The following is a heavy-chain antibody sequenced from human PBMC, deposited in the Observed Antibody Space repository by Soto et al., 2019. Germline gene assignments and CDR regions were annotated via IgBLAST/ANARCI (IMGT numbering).Heavy chain of an antibody. CDR3: ETYYYDSSGYYSFRY. D-gene: IGHD3-22*01. V-gene: IGHV1-24*01. Sequence: ASVKVSCKVSGYTLTELSMHWVRQAPGKGLEWMGGFDPEDGETIYAQKSQGRVTMTEDTSTDTAYMELSSLRSEDTAVYYCETYYYDSSGYYSFRYWGQGTLVTVSS. J-gene: IGHJ4*02. CDR2: FDPEDGET. CDR1: GYTLTELS.